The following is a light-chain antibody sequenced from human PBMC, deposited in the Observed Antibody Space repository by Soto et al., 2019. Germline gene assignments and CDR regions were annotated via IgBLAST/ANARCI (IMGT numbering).Light chain of an antibody. CDR3: QQYYSYPT. CDR1: QGISSY. Sequence: AIRMTQSPSSLSASTGDRVTITCRASQGISSYLAWYQQKPGKAPKLLIYAASTLQSGVPSRFSGSGSGTDFTLTISCLKSEDFATYYGQQYYSYPTFGQGTKLEIK. J-gene: IGKJ2*01. V-gene: IGKV1-8*01. CDR2: AAS.